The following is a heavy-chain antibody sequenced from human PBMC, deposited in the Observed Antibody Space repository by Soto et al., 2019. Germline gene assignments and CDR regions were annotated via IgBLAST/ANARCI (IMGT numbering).Heavy chain of an antibody. CDR2: IYYSGST. J-gene: IGHJ6*03. D-gene: IGHD2-2*02. Sequence: QSLTYSVSGGSINSGGYYWTWIRQHPGKGLEWIGNIYYSGSTYYNPSLKSRVTISVDTSKNQFSLKLSSVTAADTAVYYCARDRRGYCSSTSCYRGYCYYYMDVWGKGTTVTVSS. CDR1: GGSINSGGYY. CDR3: ARDRRGYCSSTSCYRGYCYYYMDV. V-gene: IGHV4-31*03.